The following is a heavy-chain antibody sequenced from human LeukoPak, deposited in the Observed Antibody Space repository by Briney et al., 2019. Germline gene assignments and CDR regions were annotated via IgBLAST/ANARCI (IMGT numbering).Heavy chain of an antibody. CDR3: ARVSADYYYDSSSDY. J-gene: IGHJ4*02. Sequence: PSETLSLTCTVSGGSISSGDYYLSWIRQPPGKGLEWIGYIYYSGSTYYNPSLKGRVTISVDTSKNQFSLKLSSVTAADTAVYYCARVSADYYYDSSSDYWGQGTLVTVSS. CDR2: IYYSGST. D-gene: IGHD3-22*01. V-gene: IGHV4-30-4*08. CDR1: GGSISSGDYY.